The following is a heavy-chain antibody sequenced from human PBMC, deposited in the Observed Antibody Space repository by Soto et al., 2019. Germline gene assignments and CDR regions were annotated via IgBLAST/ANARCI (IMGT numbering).Heavy chain of an antibody. CDR2: ISSSSSTI. V-gene: IGHV3-48*02. CDR3: ASANAGYSSGWRLAY. D-gene: IGHD6-19*01. Sequence: HPGGSLRLSCAASGFTFSSYSMNWVRQAPGKGLEWVSYISSSSSTIYYADSVKGRFTISRDNAKNSLYLQMNSLRDEDTAVYYCASANAGYSSGWRLAYWGRGTLVPVSS. J-gene: IGHJ4*02. CDR1: GFTFSSYS.